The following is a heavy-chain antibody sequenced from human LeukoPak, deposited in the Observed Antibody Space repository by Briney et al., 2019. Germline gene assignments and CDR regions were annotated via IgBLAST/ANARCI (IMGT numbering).Heavy chain of an antibody. CDR3: ATDCSSTSCLPFDY. D-gene: IGHD2-2*01. J-gene: IGHJ4*02. CDR2: ISGSGGST. CDR1: GFTFSSYA. V-gene: IGHV3-23*01. Sequence: GGSLRLSCAASGFTFSSYAMSWVRQAPGKGLEWVSAISGSGGSTYYADSVKGRFTISRDNSRNTLYLQMNSLRAEDTAVYYCATDCSSTSCLPFDYWGQGALVTVSS.